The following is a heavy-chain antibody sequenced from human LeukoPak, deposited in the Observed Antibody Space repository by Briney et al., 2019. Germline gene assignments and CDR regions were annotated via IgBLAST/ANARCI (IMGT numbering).Heavy chain of an antibody. J-gene: IGHJ4*02. V-gene: IGHV3-66*02. CDR1: GFTVSSNY. CDR2: IYSGGST. Sequence: GGSLRLSCAASGFTVSSNYMSWVRQAPGKGLEWVSVIYSGGSTYYADSVKGRFTISRDNAKNSLYLQMNSLRAEDTAVYYCARVYGSGSSWGTHFDYWGQGTLVTVSS. CDR3: ARVYGSGSSWGTHFDY. D-gene: IGHD3-10*01.